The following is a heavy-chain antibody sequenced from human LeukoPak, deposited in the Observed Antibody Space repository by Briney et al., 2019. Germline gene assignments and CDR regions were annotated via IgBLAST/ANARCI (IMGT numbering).Heavy chain of an antibody. V-gene: IGHV4-59*01. CDR1: GGSISSYY. CDR2: IHYSGNT. J-gene: IGHJ5*02. D-gene: IGHD3-9*01. CDR3: ARGGRGNYDILTGYYRNWFDP. Sequence: SETLSLTCTVSGGSISSYYWSWIRQPPGKGLEWIAYIHYSGNTNYNPSLKSRVTISLETSKNQFSLKLSSVTAADTAVYYCARGGRGNYDILTGYYRNWFDPWGQGTLVTVSS.